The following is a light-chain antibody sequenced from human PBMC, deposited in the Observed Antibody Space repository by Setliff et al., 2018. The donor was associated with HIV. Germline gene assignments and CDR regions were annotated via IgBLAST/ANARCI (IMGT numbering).Light chain of an antibody. CDR2: GVS. CDR3: SSYTGSSTLEV. J-gene: IGLJ1*01. Sequence: QSALTQPASVSGSPGQSVTISCTGTSSDVGRSKYVSWYQQHPGKAPKLMIFGVSNRPSGVSNRFSGSKSDNTASLTISGLQAEDEAAYYCSSYTGSSTLEVFGTGTKVTVL. V-gene: IGLV2-14*03. CDR1: SSDVGRSKY.